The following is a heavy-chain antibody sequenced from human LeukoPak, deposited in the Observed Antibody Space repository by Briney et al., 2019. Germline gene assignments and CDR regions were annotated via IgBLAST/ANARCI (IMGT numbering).Heavy chain of an antibody. CDR3: ARYGSGRGQYYYYYYMDV. V-gene: IGHV4-39*07. CDR2: IYYSGST. CDR1: GGSISSSSYY. D-gene: IGHD3-10*01. J-gene: IGHJ6*03. Sequence: SETLSLTCTVSGGSISSSSYYWGWIRQPPGKGLEWIGSIYYSGSTYYNPSLKSRVTISVDTSKNQFSLKLSSVTAADTAVYYCARYGSGRGQYYYYYYMDVWGKGTTVTVSS.